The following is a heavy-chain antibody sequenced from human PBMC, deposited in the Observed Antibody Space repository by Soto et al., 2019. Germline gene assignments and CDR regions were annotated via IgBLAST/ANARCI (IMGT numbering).Heavy chain of an antibody. CDR1: GFAFSNAW. J-gene: IGHJ4*02. CDR2: IKSKGHGGTT. CDR3: TTRPAVGFDY. D-gene: IGHD6-13*01. V-gene: IGHV3-15*07. Sequence: GGSLRLSCAASGFAFSNAWINWVRQAPGKGLEWVGRIKSKGHGGTTDFAAPVRGRFAISRDDSKNTLYLQMNSLKTEDTAVYYCTTRPAVGFDYWGQGTLVTVSS.